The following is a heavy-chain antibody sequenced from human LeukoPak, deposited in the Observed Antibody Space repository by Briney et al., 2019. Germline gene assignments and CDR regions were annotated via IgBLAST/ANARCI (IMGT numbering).Heavy chain of an antibody. Sequence: PSETLSLTCTVSGGSISSYCWSWIRQPPGKELEWIGYIYYSGITNYNPSLKSRVTISVDTSKNQFSLKLSSVTAADTAVYYCARQTYFYDSSGYHYYFDYWGQGTLVTVSS. V-gene: IGHV4-59*08. D-gene: IGHD3-22*01. CDR2: IYYSGIT. J-gene: IGHJ4*02. CDR1: GGSISSYC. CDR3: ARQTYFYDSSGYHYYFDY.